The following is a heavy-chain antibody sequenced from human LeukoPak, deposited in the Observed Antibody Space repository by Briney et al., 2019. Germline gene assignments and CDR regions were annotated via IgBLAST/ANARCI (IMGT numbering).Heavy chain of an antibody. D-gene: IGHD3-10*01. J-gene: IGHJ4*02. V-gene: IGHV3-30-3*01. Sequence: PGGSLRLSCAASGFTFSSYAMHWVRQAPGKGLEWVAVISYDGSNKYYADSVRGRFTISRDNSKNTLYLQMNSLRAEDTAVYYCARGLWFGELAPSYFDYWGQGTLVTVSS. CDR1: GFTFSSYA. CDR3: ARGLWFGELAPSYFDY. CDR2: ISYDGSNK.